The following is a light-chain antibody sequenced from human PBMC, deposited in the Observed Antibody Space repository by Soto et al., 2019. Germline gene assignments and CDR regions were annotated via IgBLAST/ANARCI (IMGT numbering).Light chain of an antibody. CDR2: AAC. CDR1: QSPSGY. CDR3: QYGSTRPT. V-gene: IGKV3-11*01. Sequence: LLTLSPATLSLSPGERATLSYRASQSPSGYLAWYHQRPGQSPSLLICAACSRANSIQGSFAGSWSTTDSLLTIRRQAPEDFADYCRQYGSTRPTFGQGTKVDIK. J-gene: IGKJ1*01.